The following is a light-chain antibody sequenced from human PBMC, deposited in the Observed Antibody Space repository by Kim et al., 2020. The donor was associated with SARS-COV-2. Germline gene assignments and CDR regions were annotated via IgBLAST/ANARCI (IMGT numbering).Light chain of an antibody. CDR1: NIEKKN. Sequence: VSVAHGKKATIMCGGNNIEKKNLHWYQQRPGQAPVLVMYRDINRPSGIPERFSGSNSGNVATLTITTAQAGDEADYYCQVWDTTAVFGGGTKVTVL. J-gene: IGLJ2*01. CDR3: QVWDTTAV. V-gene: IGLV3-9*01. CDR2: RDI.